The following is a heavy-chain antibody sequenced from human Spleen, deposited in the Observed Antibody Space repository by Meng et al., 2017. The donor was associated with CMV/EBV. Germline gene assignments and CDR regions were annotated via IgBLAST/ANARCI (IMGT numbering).Heavy chain of an antibody. D-gene: IGHD4-17*01. CDR3: ARGDASHHYAYYYYGMDV. J-gene: IGHJ6*02. Sequence: GSLRLSCAVYGESSSDYYWTWIRQPPGKGLEWIGEINHSGSAIRNPSLKSRVTISADTSKNQFSLKLTFVTAADTAVYYCARGDASHHYAYYYYGMDVWGQGTTVTVSS. CDR2: INHSGSA. V-gene: IGHV4-34*01. CDR1: GESSSDYY.